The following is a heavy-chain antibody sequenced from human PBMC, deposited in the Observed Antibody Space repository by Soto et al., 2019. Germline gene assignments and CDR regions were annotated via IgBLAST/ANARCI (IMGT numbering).Heavy chain of an antibody. CDR3: ASSEWDPKDHGY. D-gene: IGHD1-26*01. Sequence: QVQLVQSGAEVKKPGASVKVSCKASGYTFTSYGISWVRQAPGQGLEWMGWTSAYNGNTNYAQKLQGRVTMTTDTSTSTAYIELRSLRTDDTAGYYCASSEWDPKDHGYLGQGTLVTVSS. CDR1: GYTFTSYG. J-gene: IGHJ4*02. V-gene: IGHV1-18*01. CDR2: TSAYNGNT.